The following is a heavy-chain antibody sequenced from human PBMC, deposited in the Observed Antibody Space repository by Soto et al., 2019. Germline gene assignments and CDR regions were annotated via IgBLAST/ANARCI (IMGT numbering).Heavy chain of an antibody. V-gene: IGHV3-48*03. CDR3: ARRELNYYDSSGSFDY. D-gene: IGHD3-22*01. Sequence: GGSLRLSCAASGFTFSSYEMNWVRQAPGKGLEWVSYISSSGSTIYYADSVKGRFTISRDNAKNSLYLQMNSLRAEDTAVYYCARRELNYYDSSGSFDYWGQGTLVTVSS. J-gene: IGHJ4*02. CDR1: GFTFSSYE. CDR2: ISSSGSTI.